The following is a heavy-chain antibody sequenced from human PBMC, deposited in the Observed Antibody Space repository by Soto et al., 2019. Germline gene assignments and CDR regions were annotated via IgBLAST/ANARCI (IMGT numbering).Heavy chain of an antibody. CDR2: IYYSGST. V-gene: IGHV4-59*01. CDR3: ASQGGYSYGSSLNV. Sequence: PSETLSLTCTVSGGSISSYYWSWIRQPPGKGLEWIGYIYYSGSTNYNPSLKSRVTISVDTSKNQFSLTLSSVTAADTAVYYCASQGGYSYGSSLNVWGQGSMVTVSS. CDR1: GGSISSYY. D-gene: IGHD5-18*01. J-gene: IGHJ3*01.